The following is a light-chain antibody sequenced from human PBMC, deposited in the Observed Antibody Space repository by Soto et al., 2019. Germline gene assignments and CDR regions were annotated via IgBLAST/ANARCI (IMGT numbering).Light chain of an antibody. J-gene: IGKJ2*01. V-gene: IGKV3-15*01. CDR1: QSLSGN. CDR2: GAS. CDR3: QQYYNWPYT. Sequence: EIVMTQSPATLSVSPGERATLSCRASQSLSGNLAWYQQKPGQSPSLLIYGASKRATGVPVRFSASGYGADLTLTISSLQSEDFAVYYCQQYYNWPYTFGQGTKLEIK.